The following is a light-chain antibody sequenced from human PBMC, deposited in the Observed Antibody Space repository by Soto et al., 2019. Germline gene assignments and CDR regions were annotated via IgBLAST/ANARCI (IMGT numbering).Light chain of an antibody. J-gene: IGLJ3*02. CDR3: VLYMGSGIWV. Sequence: QTVVTQEPSFSVSPGGTVTLTCGLTSGSVSTSYYPSWYQQAPGQTPRTIIYNTNTRSSGVPDRFSGSILGNKAALTITGAQADDESDYYCVLYMGSGIWVFGGGTKVTVL. CDR1: SGSVSTSYY. V-gene: IGLV8-61*01. CDR2: NTN.